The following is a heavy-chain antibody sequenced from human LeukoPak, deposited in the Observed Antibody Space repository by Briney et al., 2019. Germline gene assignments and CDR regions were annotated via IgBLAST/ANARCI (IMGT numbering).Heavy chain of an antibody. CDR3: ARVYYDFWSGYLYFDY. CDR1: GFTFSSYW. D-gene: IGHD3-3*01. V-gene: IGHV3-7*01. Sequence: GGSLRLSCAASGFTFSSYWVSWVRQAPGKGLEWVANIKQDGSEKYYVDSVKGRFTISRDNAKNSLYLQMNSLRAEDTAVYYCARVYYDFWSGYLYFDYWGQGTLVTVSS. J-gene: IGHJ4*02. CDR2: IKQDGSEK.